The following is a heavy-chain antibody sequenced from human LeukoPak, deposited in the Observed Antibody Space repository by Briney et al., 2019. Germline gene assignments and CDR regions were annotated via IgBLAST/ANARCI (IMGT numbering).Heavy chain of an antibody. Sequence: GASVKVSCKASGYTFTSYAMNWVRQAPGQGLEWMGWINTNTGNPTYVQGFTGRFVFSLDTSVSTAYLQISSLKAEDTAVYYCARDTTDIVALDAFDIWGQGTTVTVSS. D-gene: IGHD5-12*01. CDR3: ARDTTDIVALDAFDI. V-gene: IGHV7-4-1*02. CDR2: INTNTGNP. J-gene: IGHJ3*02. CDR1: GYTFTSYA.